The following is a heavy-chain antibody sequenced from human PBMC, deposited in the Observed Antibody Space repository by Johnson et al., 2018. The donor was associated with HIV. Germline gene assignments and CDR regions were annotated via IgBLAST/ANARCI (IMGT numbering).Heavy chain of an antibody. Sequence: VQVVESGGGLVKPGSSLRLSCAASGFVFSNAWMNWVRQAPGRGLEWVGRIRSKADGETTDLAAPVKGRFTISRDDSKNTLYLQMNSLKTEDTAVYYCTTDREYCSGGSCYLNAFDIWGQGTMVTVSS. D-gene: IGHD2-15*01. CDR1: GFVFSNAW. CDR2: IRSKADGETT. CDR3: TTDREYCSGGSCYLNAFDI. J-gene: IGHJ3*02. V-gene: IGHV3-15*01.